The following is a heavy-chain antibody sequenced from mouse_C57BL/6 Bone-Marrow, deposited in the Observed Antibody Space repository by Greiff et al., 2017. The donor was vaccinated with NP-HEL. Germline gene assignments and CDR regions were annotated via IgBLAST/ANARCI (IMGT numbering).Heavy chain of an antibody. Sequence: QVQLQQPGAELVKPGASVKMSCKASGYTFTSHWITWVKQRPGQGLEWIGDIYPGSGSTNYNEKFKSKATLTVDTSSSTAYMQLSSLTSEDSAVYYCARIGGYYYAMDYWGQGTSVTVSS. CDR2: IYPGSGST. CDR1: GYTFTSHW. J-gene: IGHJ4*01. D-gene: IGHD1-1*02. V-gene: IGHV1-55*01. CDR3: ARIGGYYYAMDY.